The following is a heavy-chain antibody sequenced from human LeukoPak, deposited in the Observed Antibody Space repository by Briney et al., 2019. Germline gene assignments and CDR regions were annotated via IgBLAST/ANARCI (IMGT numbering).Heavy chain of an antibody. CDR1: GGSISSYY. CDR2: IYYSGST. V-gene: IGHV4-59*01. D-gene: IGHD3-16*02. CDR3: ARGVNQYYDYVWGSYRSYYFDY. Sequence: PSETLSLTCTVSGGSISSYYWSWIRQPPGKGLEWIGYIYYSGSTNYNPSLKSRVTISVDTSKNQFSLKLSSVTAADTAVYYCARGVNQYYDYVWGSYRSYYFDYWGQGTLVTVSS. J-gene: IGHJ4*02.